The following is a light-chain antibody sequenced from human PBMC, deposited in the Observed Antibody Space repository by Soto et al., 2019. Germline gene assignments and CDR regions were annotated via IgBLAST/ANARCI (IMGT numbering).Light chain of an antibody. CDR2: KVS. V-gene: IGKV2-30*01. CDR3: RQGTHWPPYT. J-gene: IGKJ2*01. CDR1: QSLVYSDGNAY. Sequence: DVVMTQSPLSLPVTLGQPASISCRSSQSLVYSDGNAYLNWFHQRPGQSPRRLIYKVSYRDSGVQDSLSGSGSGTDFTLKISRVEAEDVGVYYCRQGTHWPPYTFGQGTKLEIK.